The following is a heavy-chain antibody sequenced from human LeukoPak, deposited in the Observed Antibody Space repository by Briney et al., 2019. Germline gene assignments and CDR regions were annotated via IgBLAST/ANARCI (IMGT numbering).Heavy chain of an antibody. V-gene: IGHV4-38-2*02. CDR1: GYSISSGYY. CDR3: AREGLSAAGTFDY. J-gene: IGHJ4*02. Sequence: SETLSLTCTVSGYSISSGYYWGWIRQPPGQGLEWIGSIYHSGSTYYNPSLKSRVTISVDTSKNQFSLKLSSVTAADTAVYYCAREGLSAAGTFDYWGQGTLVTVSS. D-gene: IGHD6-13*01. CDR2: IYHSGST.